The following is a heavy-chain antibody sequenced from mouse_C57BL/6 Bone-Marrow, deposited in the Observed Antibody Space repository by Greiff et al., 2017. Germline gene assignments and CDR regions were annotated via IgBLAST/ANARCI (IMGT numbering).Heavy chain of an antibody. J-gene: IGHJ2*01. CDR3: TTIRVTTVVADY. CDR1: GFNIKDDY. D-gene: IGHD1-1*01. V-gene: IGHV14-4*01. Sequence: EVQLQQSGAELVRPGASVKLSCTASGFNIKDDYMHWVKQRPEQGLEWIGWIDPENGDTEYASQFQGKATITAYTSSNTAYLQLSSLTSEDTAVYYCTTIRVTTVVADYWGQGTTLTVSS. CDR2: IDPENGDT.